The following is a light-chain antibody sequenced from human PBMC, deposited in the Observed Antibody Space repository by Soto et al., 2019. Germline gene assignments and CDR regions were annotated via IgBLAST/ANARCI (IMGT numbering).Light chain of an antibody. CDR2: GAS. CDR3: QQYGSAPRT. CDR1: QTLSSNF. J-gene: IGKJ1*01. Sequence: EIVLTQSPGTLSLSPGERATLSCRASQTLSSNFLAWYQQNPGRAPRLLIYGASNRATGVPDRFSGGGSGTDFTLTISRLEPEDFAVYYRQQYGSAPRTFGQGTKVDIK. V-gene: IGKV3-20*01.